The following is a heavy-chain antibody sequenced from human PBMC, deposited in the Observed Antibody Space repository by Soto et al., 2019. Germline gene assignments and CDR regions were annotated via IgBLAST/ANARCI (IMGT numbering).Heavy chain of an antibody. CDR3: ALSGLFSSSSCTDY. V-gene: IGHV3-23*01. D-gene: IGHD2-2*01. CDR2: IGGSGYST. Sequence: EVQLLESGGGLVQPGGSLRLSCAASGFAFSNYGTSWVRQAPGKGLEWVSAIGGSGYSTYYTDSVKGRFTISRDNSKNMLDLQMNSLRAEDTAVYYCALSGLFSSSSCTDYWGQGTLVTVSS. CDR1: GFAFSNYG. J-gene: IGHJ4*02.